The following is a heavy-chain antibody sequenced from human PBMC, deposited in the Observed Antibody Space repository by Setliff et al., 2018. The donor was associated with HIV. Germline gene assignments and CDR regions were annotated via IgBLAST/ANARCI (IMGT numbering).Heavy chain of an antibody. Sequence: SETLSLTCPVSGVSISSHSWTWIRQPPGKGLEWIGYFYYSGSTNYNPSLKGRVTISLDRSQNQFSLDLSSVTAADTAVYYCATADNFGSGTFLPFDCFDIWGQGTMVTVSS. CDR2: FYYSGST. CDR1: GVSISSHS. CDR3: ATADNFGSGTFLPFDCFDI. D-gene: IGHD3-10*01. J-gene: IGHJ3*02. V-gene: IGHV4-59*11.